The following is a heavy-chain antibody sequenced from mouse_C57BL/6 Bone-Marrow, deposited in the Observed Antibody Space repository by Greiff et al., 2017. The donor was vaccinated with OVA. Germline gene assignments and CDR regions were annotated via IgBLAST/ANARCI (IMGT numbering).Heavy chain of an antibody. J-gene: IGHJ4*01. CDR3: ARRRLRRYYAMDY. CDR2: IHPSDSDT. CDR1: GYTFTSYW. V-gene: IGHV1-74*01. Sequence: QVQLKQSGAELVKPGASVTVSCKASGYTFTSYWMHWVKQRPGQGLEWIGRIHPSDSDTTSNQKFKGKATLTVDKASSTAYMQLSSLTSEDSAVYYCARRRLRRYYAMDYWGQGTSVTVSS. D-gene: IGHD2-4*01.